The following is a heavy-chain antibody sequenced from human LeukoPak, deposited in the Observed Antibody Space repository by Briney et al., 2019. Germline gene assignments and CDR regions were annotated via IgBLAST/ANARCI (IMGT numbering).Heavy chain of an antibody. CDR3: ARDSGSRYSYFDY. J-gene: IGHJ4*02. CDR1: GFSFSSYG. CDR2: IWYDGSNK. D-gene: IGHD6-13*01. Sequence: GSLRLSCAASGFSFSSYGMHWVRQAPGKGLEWVAGIWYDGSNKYYADSVKGRFTISKDNSKNTLYLQMNSLRAEDTAVYYCARDSGSRYSYFDYWGQGTLVTVSS. V-gene: IGHV3-33*01.